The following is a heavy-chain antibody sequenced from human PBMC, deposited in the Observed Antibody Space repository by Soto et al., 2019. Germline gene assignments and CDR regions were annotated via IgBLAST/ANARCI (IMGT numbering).Heavy chain of an antibody. CDR3: ARGGSVNPFDI. CDR1: GFTVSSNH. V-gene: IGHV3-53*02. Sequence: EVQLVETGGGLIQPGGSLRLSCEASGFTVSSNHMSWVRQAPGKGLEWVSVIYSGGNTYYADSVRGRFTISRDNSKSTLYLQMDSLRVEDTAVYYCARGGSVNPFDIWGQVTMVTVSS. J-gene: IGHJ3*02. D-gene: IGHD3-10*01. CDR2: IYSGGNT.